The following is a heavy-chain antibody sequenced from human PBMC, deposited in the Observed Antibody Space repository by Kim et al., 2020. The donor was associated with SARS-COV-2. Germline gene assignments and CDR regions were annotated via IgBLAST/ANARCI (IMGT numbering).Heavy chain of an antibody. CDR2: IYYSGST. CDR3: ARLRRYYGSGSPWGY. D-gene: IGHD3-10*01. CDR1: GGSISSSSYY. Sequence: SETLSLTCTVSGGSISSSSYYWGWIRQPPGKGLEWIGSIYYSGSTYYNPSLKSRVTISVDTSKNQFSLKLSSVTAADTAVYYCARLRRYYGSGSPWGYWGQGTLVTVSS. V-gene: IGHV4-39*01. J-gene: IGHJ4*02.